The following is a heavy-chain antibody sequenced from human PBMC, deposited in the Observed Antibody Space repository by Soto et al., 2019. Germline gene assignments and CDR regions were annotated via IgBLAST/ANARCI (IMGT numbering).Heavy chain of an antibody. CDR3: ARGHHSMDV. V-gene: IGHV3-11*06. CDR2: INPTGSYT. CDR1: GFTFSDHY. J-gene: IGHJ6*02. Sequence: GGSLRLSCAASGFTFSDHYMTWIRQAPGKGLEWISYINPTGSYTHYADSVKGRFSISRDNAENSLYLQMNSLRPEDTALYYCARGHHSMDVWGQGATVTVSS.